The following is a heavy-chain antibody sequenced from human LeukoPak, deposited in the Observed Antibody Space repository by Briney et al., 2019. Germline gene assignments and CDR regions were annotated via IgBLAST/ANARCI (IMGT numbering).Heavy chain of an antibody. CDR1: GFTLSNHP. V-gene: IGHV3-23*01. Sequence: GGSLRLSCAASGFTLSNHPMYWVRQAPGKGLEWVSSLSDTGDSTHYADSVKGRFTISRDNSKNTLYLQMNSLKAEDTAVYFCAKDPNGDYIGAFDNWGQGTMVTVSS. J-gene: IGHJ3*02. CDR3: AKDPNGDYIGAFDN. CDR2: LSDTGDST. D-gene: IGHD4-17*01.